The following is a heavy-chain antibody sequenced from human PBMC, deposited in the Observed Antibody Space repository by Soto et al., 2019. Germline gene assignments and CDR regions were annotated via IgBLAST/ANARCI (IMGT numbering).Heavy chain of an antibody. J-gene: IGHJ5*02. Sequence: QVQLQQWGAGLLKPSETLSLTCAVYGGSFSGYYWSWIRQPPGKGLEWIGEINHSGSTNYNPSLKSGVTISVDTSKIQFSLKLSSVTDAGTAVYYCARAVSNWNYPSWFDPWGQGTLVTVSS. CDR2: INHSGST. V-gene: IGHV4-34*01. CDR3: ARAVSNWNYPSWFDP. D-gene: IGHD1-7*01. CDR1: GGSFSGYY.